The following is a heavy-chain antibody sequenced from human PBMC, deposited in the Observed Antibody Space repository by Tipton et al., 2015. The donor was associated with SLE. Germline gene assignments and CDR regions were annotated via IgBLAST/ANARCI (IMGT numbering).Heavy chain of an antibody. Sequence: TLSLTCTVSGGSISSGYYYWSWIRQYPGKGLEWIGYIHYSGSTNYNPSLKSRVTISVDRSENQFSLKLSSVTAADTAVYYCARGARGSYYAAAFDIWGQGTMVTVSS. V-gene: IGHV4-31*03. CDR2: IHYSGST. CDR3: ARGARGSYYAAAFDI. D-gene: IGHD3-10*01. J-gene: IGHJ3*02. CDR1: GGSISSGYYY.